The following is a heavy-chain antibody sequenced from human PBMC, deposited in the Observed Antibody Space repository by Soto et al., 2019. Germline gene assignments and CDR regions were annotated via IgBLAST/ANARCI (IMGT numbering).Heavy chain of an antibody. CDR1: GGSISSGGYS. Sequence: SETLSLTCAVSGGSISSGGYSWSWIRQPPGKGLEWIGYIYYSGSTYYNPSLKSRVTISVDTSKNQFSLKLSSVTAADTAVYYCARHVRAIVATVFDYWGQGTLVTVSS. CDR2: IYYSGST. J-gene: IGHJ4*02. V-gene: IGHV4-30-4*07. CDR3: ARHVRAIVATVFDY. D-gene: IGHD5-12*01.